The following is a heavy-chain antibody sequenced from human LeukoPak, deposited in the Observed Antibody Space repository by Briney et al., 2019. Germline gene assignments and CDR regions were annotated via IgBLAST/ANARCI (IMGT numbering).Heavy chain of an antibody. V-gene: IGHV3-73*01. Sequence: GGSLRLSCAASGFTFSGSTMHWVRQASGKGLEWVGRIRSKANSYATEYAASVKGRFTISRDDSKNTAYLQMNSLKTEDTAVYYCTRVSSSWLEPFDYWGQGTLVTVSS. CDR3: TRVSSSWLEPFDY. J-gene: IGHJ4*02. CDR1: GFTFSGST. D-gene: IGHD6-13*01. CDR2: IRSKANSYAT.